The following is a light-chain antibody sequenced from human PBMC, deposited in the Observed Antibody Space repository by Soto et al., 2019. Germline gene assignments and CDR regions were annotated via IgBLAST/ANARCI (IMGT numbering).Light chain of an antibody. Sequence: QSALTQPASVSGSPGQSITISCTGTSSDVGSYNLVSWYQQPPGKAPKLMIYEGSKRPSGVSNRFSGSKSGNTASLTISGLHAEDEAYYYCCSYAGISTWVFGGGTKLTVL. V-gene: IGLV2-23*01. CDR1: SSDVGSYNL. CDR3: CSYAGISTWV. J-gene: IGLJ3*02. CDR2: EGS.